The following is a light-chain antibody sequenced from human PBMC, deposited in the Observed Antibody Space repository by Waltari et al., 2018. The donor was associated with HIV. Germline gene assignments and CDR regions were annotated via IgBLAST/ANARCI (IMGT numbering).Light chain of an antibody. CDR1: QSVLYSSNSKNF. CDR2: WAS. V-gene: IGKV4-1*01. J-gene: IGKJ4*01. Sequence: DIVMTQSPASLAVSLGERATINCKSSQSVLYSSNSKNFLAWYQQKPRQPPKRLIYWASTRESVVPDRFSGSGSGTDFTLTISSLQAEDVAVYYCQQYYSTPLTFGGGTKVEIK. CDR3: QQYYSTPLT.